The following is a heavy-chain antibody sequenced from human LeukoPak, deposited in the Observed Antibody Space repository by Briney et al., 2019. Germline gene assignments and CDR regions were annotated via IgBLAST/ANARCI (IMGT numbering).Heavy chain of an antibody. J-gene: IGHJ3*01. CDR3: ARDGSWPLDAFDF. V-gene: IGHV3-7*01. CDR2: IRQDGSEK. D-gene: IGHD1-26*01. Sequence: GGSLRLSCATSGFMFRAYWMSWVRQPPGKGLEWVADIRQDGSEKYYVDSVKGRCTISRDNAKDSMFLQMNNLRGEDTAVYYCARDGSWPLDAFDFWGQGTMLTVSS. CDR1: GFMFRAYW.